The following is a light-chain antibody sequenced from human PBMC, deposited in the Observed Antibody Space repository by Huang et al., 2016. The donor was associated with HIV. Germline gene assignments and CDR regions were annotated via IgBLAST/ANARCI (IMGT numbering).Light chain of an antibody. V-gene: IGKV3-11*01. CDR1: QSVTNF. CDR3: QQRNDWPPYT. J-gene: IGKJ2*01. CDR2: DAS. Sequence: EVVLTQSPATLSLSPGERATLSCRASQSVTNFLAWYQQKPGQPPRRLIYDASTRATGIPPRCSGSGSGTDFTLTSSSLEPEDFAVYYCQQRNDWPPYTFGQGTRLEIK.